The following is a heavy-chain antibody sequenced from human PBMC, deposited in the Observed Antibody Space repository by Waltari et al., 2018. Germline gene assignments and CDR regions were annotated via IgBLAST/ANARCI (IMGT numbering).Heavy chain of an antibody. V-gene: IGHV4-59*01. D-gene: IGHD1-26*01. CDR3: ARDGGVGATFDP. CDR2: SYYSGST. CDR1: GGSISSYY. J-gene: IGHJ5*02. Sequence: QVQLQESGPGLVKPSETLSLTCTVSGGSISSYYWSWIRQPPGKGLEWIGYSYYSGSTNYHPSLKSRVTISVDTSKNQFSLKLSSVTAADTAVYYCARDGGVGATFDPWGQGTLVTVSS.